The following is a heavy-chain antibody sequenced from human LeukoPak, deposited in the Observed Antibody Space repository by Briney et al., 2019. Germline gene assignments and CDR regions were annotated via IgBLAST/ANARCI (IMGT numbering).Heavy chain of an antibody. J-gene: IGHJ4*02. D-gene: IGHD3-10*01. V-gene: IGHV4-59*08. CDR3: ARHGGDYYGSGTLYYFDY. Sequence: SETLSLTCTDSGGSMSSYYWTWIRQPPGKGLEWIGYIYYSGSTNYNPSLKSRVTISVDTSKNQFSLKLSSVTAAGTAVYYCARHGGDYYGSGTLYYFDYWGQGTLVTVSS. CDR2: IYYSGST. CDR1: GGSMSSYY.